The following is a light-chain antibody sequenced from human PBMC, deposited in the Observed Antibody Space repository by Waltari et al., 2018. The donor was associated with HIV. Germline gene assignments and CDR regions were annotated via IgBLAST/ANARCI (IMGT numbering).Light chain of an antibody. CDR2: EVI. V-gene: IGLV2-14*01. CDR1: SSDIGGYDY. Sequence: QSALTQPASVSESPGQSITISCTGTSSDIGGYDYVPWYQQHPGKAPKLIIYEVINRPAGVSDRFSGSKSGNTASLTISGLQPDDEADYYCSSYTTNNTLDFGGGTKLTVL. CDR3: SSYTTNNTLD. J-gene: IGLJ2*01.